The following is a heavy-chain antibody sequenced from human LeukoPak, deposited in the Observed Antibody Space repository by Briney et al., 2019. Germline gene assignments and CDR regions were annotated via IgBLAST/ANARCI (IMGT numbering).Heavy chain of an antibody. CDR1: GFTFSSYG. CDR3: AILVVVAAAPDY. D-gene: IGHD2-15*01. J-gene: IGHJ4*02. V-gene: IGHV4-39*07. Sequence: GSLRLSCAASGFTFSSYGMHWVRQAPGKGLEWIGSIYYSGSTYYNPSLKSRVTISVDTSKNQFSLKLSSVTAADTAVYYCAILVVVAAAPDYWGQGTLVTVSS. CDR2: IYYSGST.